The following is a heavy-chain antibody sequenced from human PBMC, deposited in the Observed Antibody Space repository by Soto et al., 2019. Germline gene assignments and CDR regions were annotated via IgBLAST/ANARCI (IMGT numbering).Heavy chain of an antibody. CDR1: GLTVTNAW. V-gene: IGHV3-15*01. CDR2: IKSKVDGGTT. J-gene: IGHJ4*02. CDR3: TTDRGVGPRPVFDS. D-gene: IGHD2-8*01. Sequence: VQLVESGGDLVKPGGSLRLSCTASGLTVTNAWMGWVRQTPEKGLEWVGRIKSKVDGGTTDYAAPVKGTFTISRDDSKNTVYLQMNSLKSEDTAVYYCTTDRGVGPRPVFDSWGQGTLVTVSS.